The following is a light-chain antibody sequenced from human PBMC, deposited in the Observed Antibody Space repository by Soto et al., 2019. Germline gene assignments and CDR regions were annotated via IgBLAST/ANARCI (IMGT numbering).Light chain of an antibody. CDR1: QSISTW. J-gene: IGKJ3*01. CDR3: QHYTTYSGT. CDR2: WAS. V-gene: IGKV1-5*03. Sequence: DIHMTQSPATLSASVGDRVTITCRASQSISTWLAWYQQKPGKAPKLLIYWASSLESGVPSRFSGRGSGTEFTLTISSLQPDDFATYYCQHYTTYSGTFGPVTKVDIK.